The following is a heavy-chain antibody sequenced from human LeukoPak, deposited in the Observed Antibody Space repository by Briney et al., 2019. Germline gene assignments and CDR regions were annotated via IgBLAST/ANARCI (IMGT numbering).Heavy chain of an antibody. J-gene: IGHJ3*02. D-gene: IGHD3-3*01. CDR3: AKDVFTIFGPRGPCCAFDI. CDR1: GFTFSSYA. V-gene: IGHV3-23*01. Sequence: HPGGSLRLSCAASGFTFSSYAMSWVRQAPGKGLEWVSAISGSGGSTYYADSVKGRFTISRDNSKNTLYLQMNSLRAEDTAVYYCAKDVFTIFGPRGPCCAFDIWGQGTMVTVSS. CDR2: ISGSGGST.